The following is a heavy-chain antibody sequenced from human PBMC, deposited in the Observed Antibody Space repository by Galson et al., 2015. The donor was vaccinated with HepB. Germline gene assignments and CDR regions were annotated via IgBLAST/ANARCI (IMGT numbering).Heavy chain of an antibody. CDR2: ISNTGSPK. D-gene: IGHD3-22*01. V-gene: IGHV3-11*01. J-gene: IGHJ4*02. Sequence: SLRLSCAASGFTFRDYYMSWIRQGPGKGLEWISYISNTGSPKYYADSVKGRFTISRDNAKNSLYLQMNSLRAEDTAVYYCAKGQGYDSSTYPRLFDYWGQGTLVTVSS. CDR3: AKGQGYDSSTYPRLFDY. CDR1: GFTFRDYY.